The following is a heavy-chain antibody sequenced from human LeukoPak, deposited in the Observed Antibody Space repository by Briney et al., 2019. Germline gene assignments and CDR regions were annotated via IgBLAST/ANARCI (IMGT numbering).Heavy chain of an antibody. CDR2: IKQDGGEK. CDR1: GFTFSNYW. Sequence: RTGGSLRLSCAASGFTFSNYWMKWVRQAPGKGLEWVANIKQDGGEKSYADSVKGRFTISRDNAKNSLHLQMNSLRAEDTALYYCARMRDHGASGAFDIWGQGTMVTVSS. V-gene: IGHV3-7*03. J-gene: IGHJ3*02. CDR3: ARMRDHGASGAFDI. D-gene: IGHD4-17*01.